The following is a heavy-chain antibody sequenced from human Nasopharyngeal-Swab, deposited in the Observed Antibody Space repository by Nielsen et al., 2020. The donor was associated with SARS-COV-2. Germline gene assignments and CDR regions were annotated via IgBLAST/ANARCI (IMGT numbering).Heavy chain of an antibody. Sequence: ASVKVSCKASGYTFTSHGIDWLRQAPGQGLEWLGWISAYNGNTNYAQKLQGRVTMTTDTSTSTAYMELTSLRSDDTAVYYCARALGYSRSSGGYFWLDPWGQGTLVTVSS. D-gene: IGHD6-6*01. CDR3: ARALGYSRSSGGYFWLDP. CDR2: ISAYNGNT. J-gene: IGHJ5*02. V-gene: IGHV1-18*01. CDR1: GYTFTSHG.